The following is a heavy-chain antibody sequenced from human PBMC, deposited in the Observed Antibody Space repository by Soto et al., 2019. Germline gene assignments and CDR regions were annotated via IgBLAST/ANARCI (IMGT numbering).Heavy chain of an antibody. D-gene: IGHD1-1*01. CDR1: GLTVSDNY. CDR2: IYRGGDT. V-gene: IGHV3-66*01. CDR3: ASFHWNGTNDY. Sequence: EVQLEESGGGLVKPGGSLRLSCAASGLTVSDNYIRWVRHAPGKGLEWVSVIYRGGDTYYADSVKGGFTISRHNSKYTVHLQMNRMSDEDTAVYYCASFHWNGTNDYWGQGTLVTVSS. J-gene: IGHJ4*02.